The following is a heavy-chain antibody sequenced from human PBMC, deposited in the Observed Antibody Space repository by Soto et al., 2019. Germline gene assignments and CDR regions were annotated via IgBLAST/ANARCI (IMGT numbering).Heavy chain of an antibody. CDR2: IYYSGST. CDR1: GGSISSAGHY. J-gene: IGHJ4*02. Sequence: PSETLSLTCTVSGGSISSAGHYWSWIRQHPGKGLEWIGYIYYSGSTYYNPPLKSRVTISVDTSKNQFSLKLSSVTAADTAVYYCAGYGSGSYYPTTFDYWGQGTLVTVSS. CDR3: AGYGSGSYYPTTFDY. V-gene: IGHV4-31*03. D-gene: IGHD3-10*01.